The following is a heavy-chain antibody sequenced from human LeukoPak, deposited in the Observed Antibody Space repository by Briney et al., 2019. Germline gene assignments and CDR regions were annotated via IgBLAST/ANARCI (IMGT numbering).Heavy chain of an antibody. J-gene: IGHJ2*01. D-gene: IGHD4-23*01. CDR1: GFTFSSYD. Sequence: GGSLRLSCAASGFTFSSYDMHWVRQATGKGLEWVSAIGTAGDTYYPGSVKGRFTISRENAKNSLYLQMNSLRAGDTAVYYCARGSGYGGRSYWYFDLWGRGTLVTVSS. CDR3: ARGSGYGGRSYWYFDL. V-gene: IGHV3-13*01. CDR2: IGTAGDT.